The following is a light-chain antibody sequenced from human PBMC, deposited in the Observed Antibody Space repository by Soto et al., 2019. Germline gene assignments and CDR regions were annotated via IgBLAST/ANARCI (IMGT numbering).Light chain of an antibody. Sequence: DIQMTQSPSTLSASVGDRVTISCRASQSINSWLAWYQHKPGKAPSLLIYKASSLESGVPSRFSGHGSGTEFTLTISSLQPDDFATYFCQQYNTYSWTFGQGTKVKVK. CDR1: QSINSW. CDR2: KAS. J-gene: IGKJ1*01. V-gene: IGKV1-5*03. CDR3: QQYNTYSWT.